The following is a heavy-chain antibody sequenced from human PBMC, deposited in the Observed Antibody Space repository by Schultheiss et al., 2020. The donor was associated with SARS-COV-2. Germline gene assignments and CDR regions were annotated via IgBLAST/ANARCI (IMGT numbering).Heavy chain of an antibody. V-gene: IGHV4-34*01. CDR2: ISHNGST. CDR1: GGSFSGSS. D-gene: IGHD3/OR15-3a*01. Sequence: SQTLSLTCALYGGSFSGSSWTWIRQPPGKGLEWIGEISHNGSTKYNPSLESRVAISLDTAKNQFSLKLTSVTAADTSLYYCARRFQLILPQASWFDPWGQGTLVTVSS. CDR3: ARRFQLILPQASWFDP. J-gene: IGHJ5*02.